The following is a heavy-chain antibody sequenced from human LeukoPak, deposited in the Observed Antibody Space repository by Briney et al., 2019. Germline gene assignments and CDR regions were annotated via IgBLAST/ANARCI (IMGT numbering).Heavy chain of an antibody. V-gene: IGHV3-33*01. CDR3: ARDHDSSGYYLAYYFDY. CDR1: GFTFSSYG. CDR2: ICYDGSTK. Sequence: GGSLRLSCAASGFTFSSYGMHWVRQAPGKGLEWVAVICYDGSTKYYADSVKGRFTISRDNSKNTLYLQMNSLRAEDTAVYYCARDHDSSGYYLAYYFDYWGQGTLVTVSS. J-gene: IGHJ4*02. D-gene: IGHD3-22*01.